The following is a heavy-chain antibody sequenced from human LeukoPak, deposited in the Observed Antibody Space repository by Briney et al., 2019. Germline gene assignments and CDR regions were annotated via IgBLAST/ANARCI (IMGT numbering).Heavy chain of an antibody. V-gene: IGHV1-69*13. Sequence: ASVKVSCKPSGYSFIGYQINWVRQAPGQGLEWMGGIIPLLEETNYAQKFQGRVTITADESTNTAYMELSSLTSDDTAVYYCARDGLLMARGVRNGFDPWGQGTLVTVSS. D-gene: IGHD3-10*01. J-gene: IGHJ5*02. CDR3: ARDGLLMARGVRNGFDP. CDR2: IIPLLEET. CDR1: GYSFIGYQ.